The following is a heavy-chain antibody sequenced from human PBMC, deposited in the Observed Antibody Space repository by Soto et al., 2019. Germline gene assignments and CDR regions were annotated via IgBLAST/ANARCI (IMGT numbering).Heavy chain of an antibody. Sequence: GGSLRLSCAASGFTFSSYAMSWVRQAPGKGLEWVSAISGSDGSTHYADSVKGRFTISRDNSKKTLYLQMNSLRAEDTAVYYCAKGGGSYYWNPFDYWGQVTLVTVSS. CDR1: GFTFSSYA. CDR3: AKGGGSYYWNPFDY. J-gene: IGHJ4*02. V-gene: IGHV3-23*01. D-gene: IGHD2-15*01. CDR2: ISGSDGST.